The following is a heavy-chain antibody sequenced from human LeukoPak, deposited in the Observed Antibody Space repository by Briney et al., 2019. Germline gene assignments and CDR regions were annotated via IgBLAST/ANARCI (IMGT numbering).Heavy chain of an antibody. J-gene: IGHJ5*02. D-gene: IGHD3-16*02. CDR2: ISACNGNT. CDR3: ATDLYDYVWGSYRPNWFDP. Sequence: ASVKVSCKASGYTFTSYGISWVRQAPGQGLEWMGWISACNGNTNYAQKLQGRVTMTTDTSTSTAYMELRSLRSDDTAVYYCATDLYDYVWGSYRPNWFDPWGQGTLVTVSS. V-gene: IGHV1-18*01. CDR1: GYTFTSYG.